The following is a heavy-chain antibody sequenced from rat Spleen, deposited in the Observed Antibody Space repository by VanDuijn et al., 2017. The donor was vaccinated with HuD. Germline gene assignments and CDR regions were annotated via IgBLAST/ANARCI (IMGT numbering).Heavy chain of an antibody. Sequence: EVQLVESGGGLVQPGRSLKLSCAASGFTFSDYNMAWVRQAPKMGLEWVAYISTGGDNTYYRDSVKGRFTISRDNGKSILYLEMDSLRSEDSATYYCARLGNSGFGNWFAYWGQGTLVTVSS. CDR3: ARLGNSGFGNWFAY. CDR1: GFTFSDYN. V-gene: IGHV5-25*01. J-gene: IGHJ3*01. D-gene: IGHD4-4*01. CDR2: ISTGGDNT.